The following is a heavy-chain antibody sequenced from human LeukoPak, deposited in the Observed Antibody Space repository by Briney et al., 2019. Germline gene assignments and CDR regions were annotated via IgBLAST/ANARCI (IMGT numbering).Heavy chain of an antibody. CDR1: GGTFSSYA. J-gene: IGHJ4*02. CDR3: ARGGYYYGSGSYYGYAY. Sequence: SVKVSCKASGGTFSSYAISWVRQAPGQGLEWMGGIIPIFGTANYAQKFQGRVTITADTSTSTAYMELRSLRSDDTAVYYCARGGYYYGSGSYYGYAYWGQGTLVTVSS. D-gene: IGHD3-10*01. V-gene: IGHV1-69*06. CDR2: IIPIFGTA.